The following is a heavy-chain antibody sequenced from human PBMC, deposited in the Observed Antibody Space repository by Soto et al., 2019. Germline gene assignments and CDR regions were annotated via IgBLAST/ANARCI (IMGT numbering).Heavy chain of an antibody. D-gene: IGHD3-10*01. CDR1: GGSFSGYY. V-gene: IGHV4-34*01. CDR2: INHSGST. CDR3: ASGRLLWFGELSAWFDP. Sequence: SETLSLTCAVYGGSFSGYYWSWIRQPPGKGLEWIGEINHSGSTNYNPSLKSRVTISVDTSKNQFSLKLSSVTAADTAVYYCASGRLLWFGELSAWFDPWGQGTLVTVSS. J-gene: IGHJ5*02.